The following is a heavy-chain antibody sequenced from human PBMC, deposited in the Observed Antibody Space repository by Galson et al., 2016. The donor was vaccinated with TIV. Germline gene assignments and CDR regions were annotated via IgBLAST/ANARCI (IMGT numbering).Heavy chain of an antibody. CDR2: IYHTGST. D-gene: IGHD2-2*02. J-gene: IGHJ6*02. Sequence: TLSLTCTVSGYSISSGYYWGWLRQPPGKGLEWIGNIYHTGSTYSNPSLRSRLTMSVDTSKNQFSLILSSVTASDTAVYYCAKDCTSTTCHIYYYGMDVWGQGATVTVSS. CDR3: AKDCTSTTCHIYYYGMDV. CDR1: GYSISSGYY. V-gene: IGHV4-38-2*02.